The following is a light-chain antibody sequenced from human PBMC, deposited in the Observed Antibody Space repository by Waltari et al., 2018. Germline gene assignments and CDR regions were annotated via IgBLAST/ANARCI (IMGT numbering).Light chain of an antibody. CDR3: QQSNSSPHT. Sequence: DIQMTQSPSSLSASVGDRITITCRASQSIASNLNWYPQKPGRAPKLLIFLASNLQSGVPSRFSGSGSGTDFTLTINNLQPEDFALYSCQQSNSSPHTFGGGTKVESK. V-gene: IGKV1-39*01. CDR1: QSIASN. J-gene: IGKJ4*01. CDR2: LAS.